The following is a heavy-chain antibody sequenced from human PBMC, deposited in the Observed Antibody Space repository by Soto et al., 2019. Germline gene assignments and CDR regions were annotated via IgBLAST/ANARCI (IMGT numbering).Heavy chain of an antibody. CDR2: IDPSDSYT. CDR1: GYSFTSYW. Sequence: EVQLVQSGAEVKKPGESLRISCKGSGYSFTSYWISWVRQMPGKGLEWMGRIDPSDSYTNYSPSFQGHVTISADKSISTAYLQWSSLKASDTAMYYCASVDYGDYNRYYYYGLDVWGQGTTVTVSS. D-gene: IGHD4-17*01. V-gene: IGHV5-10-1*01. J-gene: IGHJ6*02. CDR3: ASVDYGDYNRYYYYGLDV.